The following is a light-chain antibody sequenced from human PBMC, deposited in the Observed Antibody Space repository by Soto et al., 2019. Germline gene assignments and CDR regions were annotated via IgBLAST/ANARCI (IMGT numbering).Light chain of an antibody. V-gene: IGKV1-39*01. CDR1: QSISSY. CDR2: AAS. J-gene: IGKJ1*01. CDR3: QQSYSTPPWT. Sequence: DIQMTQSPSSLSASVGDRVTITCRASQSISSYLNWYQQKPGKAPKLLIYAASSLQSGVPSRFRGSGSGTDFHLTIRSLQPEDFATYYCQQSYSTPPWTFGQGTKVEIK.